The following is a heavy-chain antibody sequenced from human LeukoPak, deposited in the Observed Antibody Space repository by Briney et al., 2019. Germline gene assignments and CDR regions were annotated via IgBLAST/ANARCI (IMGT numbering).Heavy chain of an antibody. D-gene: IGHD6-13*01. CDR2: ISYDGSNK. V-gene: IGHV3-30*03. Sequence: GGSLRLSCAASGFTFSSYGMHWVRQAPGKGLEWVAVISYDGSNKYYADSVKGRFTISRDNSKNTLYLQMNSLRAEDTAVYYCAVPKRGSSSSWFDYWGQGTLVTVSS. CDR3: AVPKRGSSSSWFDY. CDR1: GFTFSSYG. J-gene: IGHJ4*02.